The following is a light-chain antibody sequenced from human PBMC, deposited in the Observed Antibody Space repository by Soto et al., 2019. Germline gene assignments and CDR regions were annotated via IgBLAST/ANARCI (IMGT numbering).Light chain of an antibody. Sequence: QSVLTQPASVSGSPGQSITISCTGTSSDVGGYKYVSWYQHHADKAPKLMIYEVSNRPSGVSNRFSGSKSGNTASLTIYGLQAEDEADYYCSSFSSSTTLYVFGTGTK. V-gene: IGLV2-14*01. CDR2: EVS. CDR1: SSDVGGYKY. J-gene: IGLJ1*01. CDR3: SSFSSSTTLYV.